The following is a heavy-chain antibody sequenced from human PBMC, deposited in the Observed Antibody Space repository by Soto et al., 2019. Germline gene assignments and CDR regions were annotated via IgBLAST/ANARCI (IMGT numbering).Heavy chain of an antibody. J-gene: IGHJ6*02. CDR2: IYYSGST. V-gene: IGHV4-59*08. CDR1: GGSISSYY. Sequence: QVQLQESGPGLVKPSETLSLTCTVSGGSISSYYWSWIRQPPGKGLEWIGYIYYSGSTNYNPSLKSRVTISVDTSKHQFSLKLSSVTAADTAVYYCARRGSSWGRYYYYGMDVWGQGTTVTVSS. D-gene: IGHD6-13*01. CDR3: ARRGSSWGRYYYYGMDV.